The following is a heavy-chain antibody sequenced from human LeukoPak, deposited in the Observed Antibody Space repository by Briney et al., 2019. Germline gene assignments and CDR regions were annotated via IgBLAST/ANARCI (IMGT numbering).Heavy chain of an antibody. CDR3: TSVTVLGVSWFDP. D-gene: IGHD4-17*01. J-gene: IGHJ5*02. CDR2: IRKKVNSYTT. CDR1: GFTFSDHY. Sequence: GGSLRLSCAASGFTFSDHYMDWVRQAPGKWLEWVGRIRKKVNSYTTEYAATVKGRLTISRDDSKNSLYLQMNSLKTEDTAVYYCTSVTVLGVSWFDPWGQGTLVTVSS. V-gene: IGHV3-72*01.